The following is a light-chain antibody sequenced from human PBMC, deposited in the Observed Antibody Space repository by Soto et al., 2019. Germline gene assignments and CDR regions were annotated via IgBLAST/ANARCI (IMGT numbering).Light chain of an antibody. CDR1: QSSGSNF. CDR3: QQYGSSGT. V-gene: IGKV3-20*01. Sequence: DIVLTQSPGTLSLSPGERATLSRKTSQSSGSNFLAWYQHKPGHSPRXLIYGASNKATGFPARFTGSGSGTDFTLTISRLEPEDFAVYYCQQYGSSGTFGQGTKVDIK. J-gene: IGKJ1*01. CDR2: GAS.